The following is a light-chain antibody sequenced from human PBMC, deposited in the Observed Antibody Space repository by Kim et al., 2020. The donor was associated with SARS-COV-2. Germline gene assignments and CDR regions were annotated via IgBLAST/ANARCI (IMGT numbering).Light chain of an antibody. Sequence: SVGDRVTINCQASQDISKYLNWYQQKPGKAPELLIYDSSTLETGVQSRFRGNGSGTHYTFTITSLQPEDIATYYCQQDDNLPPLTFGGGTKVDIK. J-gene: IGKJ4*01. V-gene: IGKV1-33*01. CDR1: QDISKY. CDR2: DSS. CDR3: QQDDNLPPLT.